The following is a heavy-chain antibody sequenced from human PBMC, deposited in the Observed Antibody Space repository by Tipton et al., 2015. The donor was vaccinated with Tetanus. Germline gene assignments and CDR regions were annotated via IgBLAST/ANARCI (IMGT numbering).Heavy chain of an antibody. J-gene: IGHJ6*02. D-gene: IGHD6-6*01. CDR2: ISGSGGST. CDR3: ARSSYSSSFYYYYYGMDV. CDR1: GFTFSSYA. Sequence: SLRLSCAASGFTFSSYAMSWVRQAPGKGLEWVSAISGSGGSTYYADSVKGRFTISRENAKNSLYLQMNSLRAGDTAVYYCARSSYSSSFYYYYYGMDVWGQGTTVTVSS. V-gene: IGHV3-23*01.